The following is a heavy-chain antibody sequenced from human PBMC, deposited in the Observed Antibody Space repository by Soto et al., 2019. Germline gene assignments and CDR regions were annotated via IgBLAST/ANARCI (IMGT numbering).Heavy chain of an antibody. CDR2: ISNSGAGT. J-gene: IGHJ4*02. Sequence: EVPLLESGGGLVQPGGSLRISCAASGFTFSNYVMSWVRQAPGKGLEWVSSISNSGAGTYYADSVKGRFTISRDNSKNTVYLQMNRLRAEDTAVYYCAKEDVGGYYYSGLWGRGTLVTVSS. V-gene: IGHV3-23*01. D-gene: IGHD1-26*01. CDR3: AKEDVGGYYYSGL. CDR1: GFTFSNYV.